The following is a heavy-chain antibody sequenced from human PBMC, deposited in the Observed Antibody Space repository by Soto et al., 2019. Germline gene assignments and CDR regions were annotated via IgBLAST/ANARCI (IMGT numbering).Heavy chain of an antibody. D-gene: IGHD2-8*01. CDR1: GYTFTAHT. CDR3: AREAKDGVPGDF. V-gene: IGHV1-3*01. CDR2: MIVSHGRP. J-gene: IGHJ4*02. Sequence: QVQLVQSGAEVKEPGASVKVSCKASGYTFTAHTIHWARQAPGQGLEWMGWMIVSHGRPRIAPQFQGRLTFTTDTSAATGYKEVTRLTSEDTGVFFRAREAKDGVPGDFWGQGTRVVVTS.